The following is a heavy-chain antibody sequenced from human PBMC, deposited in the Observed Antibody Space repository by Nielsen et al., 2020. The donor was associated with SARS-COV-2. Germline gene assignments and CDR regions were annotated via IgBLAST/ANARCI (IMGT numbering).Heavy chain of an antibody. D-gene: IGHD6-6*01. J-gene: IGHJ4*02. CDR2: IYYTGST. Sequence: SETLSLTCTVSGGSISSYYWSWIRQPPGKGLEWIGYIYYTGSTNYNPSLKSRVTISVDTSKNQFSLKLSSVTAADTAVYYCARGYSSSYFDYWGQGTLVTVSS. CDR3: ARGYSSSYFDY. V-gene: IGHV4-59*01. CDR1: GGSISSYY.